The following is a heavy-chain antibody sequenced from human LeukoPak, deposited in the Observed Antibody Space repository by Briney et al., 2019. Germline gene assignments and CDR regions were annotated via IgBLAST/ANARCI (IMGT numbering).Heavy chain of an antibody. CDR3: ARAEVLLWFGELLPRAFDI. V-gene: IGHV4-4*07. J-gene: IGHJ3*02. CDR1: GGSISSYY. D-gene: IGHD3-10*01. Sequence: SETLSLTCTVSGGSISSYYWSWIRQPAGKGLEWIGRIYTSGSTNYNPSLKSRVTMSVDTSKNQFSLKLSSVTAADMAVYYCARAEVLLWFGELLPRAFDIWGQGTMVTVSS. CDR2: IYTSGST.